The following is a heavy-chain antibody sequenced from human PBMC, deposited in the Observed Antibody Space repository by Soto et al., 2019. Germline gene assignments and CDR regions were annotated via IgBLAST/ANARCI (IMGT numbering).Heavy chain of an antibody. CDR3: TNAVAGTYYYYGMDV. D-gene: IGHD6-19*01. CDR2: IKTKTDGRTT. J-gene: IGHJ6*02. CDR1: GFTFSNAL. V-gene: IGHV3-15*01. Sequence: GESLRLSCPASGFTFSNALVSWVRQAPGKGLEWVGRIKTKTDGRTTDYAAPVKGRFTISRDDSKNTLYLQMNSLKTEDTAVYYCTNAVAGTYYYYGMDVWGQGTTVTVSS.